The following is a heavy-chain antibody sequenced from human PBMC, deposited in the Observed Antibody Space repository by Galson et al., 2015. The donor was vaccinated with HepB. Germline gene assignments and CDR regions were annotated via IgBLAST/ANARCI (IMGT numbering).Heavy chain of an antibody. CDR3: ARVGATRGMSAFDI. V-gene: IGHV3-48*03. D-gene: IGHD1-26*01. Sequence: SLRLSCAASGFTFSRYEMNWVRQAPGKGLEWVSYISSSGSTIYYADSVKGRFTISRDNAKNSLYLQMNSLRAEDTAVYYCARVGATRGMSAFDIWGQGTMVTVSS. CDR1: GFTFSRYE. J-gene: IGHJ3*02. CDR2: ISSSGSTI.